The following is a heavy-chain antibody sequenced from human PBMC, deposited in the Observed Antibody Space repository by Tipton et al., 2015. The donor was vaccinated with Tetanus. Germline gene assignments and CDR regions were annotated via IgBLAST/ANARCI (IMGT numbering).Heavy chain of an antibody. Sequence: TLSLTCTVSGGSVSSESYYWAWIRQTPGKGLEWIGSIYCGGNTYYNPSLKSRLTMAVDTSKTQVSLKLSSVTAADTAVYYCATGRRAVGFDYWGQGALVTVSS. CDR2: IYCGGNT. D-gene: IGHD4-23*01. J-gene: IGHJ4*02. CDR1: GGSVSSESYY. V-gene: IGHV4-39*01. CDR3: ATGRRAVGFDY.